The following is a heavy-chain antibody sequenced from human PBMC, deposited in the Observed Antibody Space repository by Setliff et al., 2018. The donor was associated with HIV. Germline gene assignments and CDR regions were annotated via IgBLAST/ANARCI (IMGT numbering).Heavy chain of an antibody. V-gene: IGHV5-51*01. CDR1: GYSFTTYW. CDR2: IYPYDSDT. D-gene: IGHD3-3*01. Sequence: PGESLKISCKGSGYSFTTYWIGWVRQMPGKGLEWMGIIYPYDSDTRYNPSFQGHFTISADKSISTAYVQWSGLKASDTAIYYCARRPYYDSWSGHQAFDVWGQGTMVTVSS. J-gene: IGHJ3*01. CDR3: ARRPYYDSWSGHQAFDV.